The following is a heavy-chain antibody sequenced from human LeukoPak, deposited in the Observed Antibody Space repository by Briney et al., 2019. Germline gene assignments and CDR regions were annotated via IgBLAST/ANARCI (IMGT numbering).Heavy chain of an antibody. CDR2: IYPNSGGT. V-gene: IGHV1-2*02. CDR1: GYTFTGYY. CDR3: ARLKRYYDFWTPGMDV. J-gene: IGHJ6*02. Sequence: ASVKVSCKASGYTFTGYYMHWVRQAPGQGLEWMGWIYPNSGGTNYAQKFQGRVTMTRDTSINTAYMELSRLRSDDTAVYYCARLKRYYDFWTPGMDVWGQGTTVTVSS. D-gene: IGHD3-3*01.